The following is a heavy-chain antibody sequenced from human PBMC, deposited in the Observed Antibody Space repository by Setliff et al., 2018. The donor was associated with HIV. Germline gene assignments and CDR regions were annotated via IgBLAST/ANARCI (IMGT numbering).Heavy chain of an antibody. V-gene: IGHV1-18*01. CDR2: ISPYNGHT. CDR1: GYTFISYG. D-gene: IGHD6-13*01. Sequence: ASVEVSCKASGYTFISYGISWVRQAPGQGLEWMGWISPYNGHTNYAQKVQGRVTMTRDTFTSTAYMELRSLRSDDTAVYYCARDAARRAAADTPVWFDPWGQGTLVTVSS. CDR3: ARDAARRAAADTPVWFDP. J-gene: IGHJ5*02.